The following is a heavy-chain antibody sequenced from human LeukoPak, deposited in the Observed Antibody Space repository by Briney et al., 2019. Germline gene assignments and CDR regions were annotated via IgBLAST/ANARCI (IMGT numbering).Heavy chain of an antibody. CDR3: ARLGDGDYVSY. CDR2: IYYSGST. CDR1: GGSISSSSYY. V-gene: IGHV4-39*01. Sequence: SETLSLTCTVSGGSISSSSYYWGWIRQPPGKGPEWIGSIYYSGSTYYNPSLKSRVTISVDTSKNQFSLKLSSVTAADTAVYYCARLGDGDYVSYWGQGTLVTVSS. D-gene: IGHD4-17*01. J-gene: IGHJ4*02.